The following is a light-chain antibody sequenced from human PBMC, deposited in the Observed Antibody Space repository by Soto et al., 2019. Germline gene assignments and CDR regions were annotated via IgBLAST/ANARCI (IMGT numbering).Light chain of an antibody. CDR2: EVS. J-gene: IGLJ1*01. V-gene: IGLV2-14*01. Sequence: QSALTQPASVSGSPGQSITISCTGTSSDVGGYNYVSWYQQHPGKAPKLMIYEVSNRPSGVSNRFSGSKSGNTASLTISGLQAEDEADYYCQSYDSRLMLSAFYVFGTGTKLTVL. CDR3: QSYDSRLMLSAFYV. CDR1: SSDVGGYNY.